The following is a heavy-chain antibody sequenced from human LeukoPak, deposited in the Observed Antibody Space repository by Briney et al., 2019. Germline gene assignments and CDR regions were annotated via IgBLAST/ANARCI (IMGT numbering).Heavy chain of an antibody. J-gene: IGHJ4*02. V-gene: IGHV5-51*01. CDR2: IYPSDSDT. CDR3: ARRTLGATYDY. Sequence: PGESSKISCKGSGYTFTTYWIGWVRQTPGKGLEWMGIIYPSDSDTRYSPSFKGQVTISADKSLSTAYLQWTTLEASDTAIYYCARRTLGATYDYWGQGTLVSVST. CDR1: GYTFTTYW. D-gene: IGHD1-26*01.